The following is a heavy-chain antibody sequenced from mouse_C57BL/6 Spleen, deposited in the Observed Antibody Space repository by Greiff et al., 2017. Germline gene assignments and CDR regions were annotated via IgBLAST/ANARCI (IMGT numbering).Heavy chain of an antibody. D-gene: IGHD1-1*01. CDR1: GYTFTSYR. V-gene: IGHV1-55*01. CDR3: ARRGGSREAWFAY. J-gene: IGHJ3*01. CDR2: IYPGSGST. Sequence: QVQLQQPGAELVKPGASVKMSCKASGYTFTSYRITWVKQRPGQGLEWIGDIYPGSGSTNYNEKFKSKATLTVDTSSSTAYMQLSSLTSEDSAVYYCARRGGSREAWFAYWGRGTLVTVSA.